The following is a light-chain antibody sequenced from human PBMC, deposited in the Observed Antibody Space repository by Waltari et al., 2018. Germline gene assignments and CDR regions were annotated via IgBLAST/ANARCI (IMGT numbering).Light chain of an antibody. CDR2: DFS. Sequence: QSALTQPRSVSGSPGQSVTISCTGTSSDVGGYNYVSWYQQHPGKAPKLMIYDFSKRPSGFPHRFSGSKSGNTASLTISGLQAEDEADYYCCSYAGSYNVVFGGGTKLTVL. V-gene: IGLV2-11*01. J-gene: IGLJ2*01. CDR1: SSDVGGYNY. CDR3: CSYAGSYNVV.